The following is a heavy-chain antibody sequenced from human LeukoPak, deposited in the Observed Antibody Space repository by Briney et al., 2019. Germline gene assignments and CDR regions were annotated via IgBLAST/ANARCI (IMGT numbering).Heavy chain of an antibody. CDR3: ARVSRVVPAAISSYYYYGMDV. D-gene: IGHD2-2*01. CDR1: GGSISSGGYY. Sequence: SQTLSLTCTVSGGSISSGGYYWSWIRQHPGKGLEWIGYIYYSGSTYYNPSLKSRVTISVDTSKNQFSLKLSSVAAADTAVYYCARVSRVVPAAISSYYYYGMDVWGQGTTVTVSS. V-gene: IGHV4-31*03. J-gene: IGHJ6*02. CDR2: IYYSGST.